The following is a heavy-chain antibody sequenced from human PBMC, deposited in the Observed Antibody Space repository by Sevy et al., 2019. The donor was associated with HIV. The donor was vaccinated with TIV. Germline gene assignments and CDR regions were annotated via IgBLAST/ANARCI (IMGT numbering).Heavy chain of an antibody. CDR1: GFTFSNAW. J-gene: IGHJ4*02. CDR2: IKSKTDGGTT. V-gene: IGHV3-15*01. CDR3: TTDLMRDTIFGVVIFGY. Sequence: GGSLRLSCAASGFTFSNAWMSWVRQAPGKGLEWVGRIKSKTDGGTTDYAAPVKGRFTISRDDSKNTLNLQMNSLKTEATAVYYCTTDLMRDTIFGVVIFGYWGQGTLVTVSS. D-gene: IGHD3-3*01.